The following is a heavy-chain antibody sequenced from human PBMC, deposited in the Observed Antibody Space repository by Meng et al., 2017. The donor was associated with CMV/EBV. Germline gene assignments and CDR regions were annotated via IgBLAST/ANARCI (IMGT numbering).Heavy chain of an antibody. CDR2: ISYDGSNK. V-gene: IGHV3-30*03. D-gene: IGHD3-10*01. CDR3: ARGSMVRGVSWFDP. J-gene: IGHJ5*02. CDR1: GFTFSSYS. Sequence: GESLKISCAASGFTFSSYSMNWVRQAPGKGLEWVAVISYDGSNKYYADSVKGRFTISRDNSKNTLYLQMNSLRAEDTAVYYCARGSMVRGVSWFDPWGQGTLVTVSS.